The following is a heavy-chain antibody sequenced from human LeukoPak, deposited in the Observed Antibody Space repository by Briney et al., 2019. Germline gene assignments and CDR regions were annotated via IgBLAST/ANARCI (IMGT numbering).Heavy chain of an antibody. CDR3: ARGLTYYYDSTSYAFDS. Sequence: PSETLSLTCTVNGGSFSDFYWGWIRQAPGKGLEWIGEINHRGITNYAPSLKSRVTISVDTSKSQFPLNVTSVTAADTAVYFCARGLTYYYDSTSYAFDSWGQGALVTVSS. CDR1: GGSFSDFY. J-gene: IGHJ4*02. V-gene: IGHV4-34*01. D-gene: IGHD3-22*01. CDR2: INHRGIT.